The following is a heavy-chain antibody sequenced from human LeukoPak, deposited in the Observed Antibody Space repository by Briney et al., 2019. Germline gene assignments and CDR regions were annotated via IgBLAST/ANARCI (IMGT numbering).Heavy chain of an antibody. CDR3: ASLYGADLYFDY. CDR2: IYYSGST. CDR1: GGSTSSSSYY. V-gene: IGHV4-39*01. Sequence: SETLSLTCTVSGGSTSSSSYYWGWIRQPPGKGLEWIGSIYYSGSTYYNPSLKSRVTISVDTSKNQFSLKLSSVTAADTAVYYCASLYGADLYFDYWGQGTLVTVSS. J-gene: IGHJ4*02. D-gene: IGHD4-17*01.